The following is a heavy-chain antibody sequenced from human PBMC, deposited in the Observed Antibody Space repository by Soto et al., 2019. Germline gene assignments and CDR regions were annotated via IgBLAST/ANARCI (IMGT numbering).Heavy chain of an antibody. V-gene: IGHV5-51*01. CDR1: GYSFTSYW. J-gene: IGHJ3*02. Sequence: GESLKISCKGSGYSFTSYWIGWVRQMPGKGLEWMGIIYPGDSDTRYRPSFQGQVTISADKSISTAYLQWSSLKASDTDMYYCARHGSDPEFAAAFDIWGQGTMVTVSS. D-gene: IGHD6-19*01. CDR3: ARHGSDPEFAAAFDI. CDR2: IYPGDSDT.